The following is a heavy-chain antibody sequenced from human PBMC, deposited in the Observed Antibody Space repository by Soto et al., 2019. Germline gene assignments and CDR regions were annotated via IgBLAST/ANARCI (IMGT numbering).Heavy chain of an antibody. CDR1: GFTFSSHA. V-gene: IGHV3-23*01. J-gene: IGHJ4*02. CDR2: ISGSGGST. Sequence: EVQLLESGGGLVQPGGSLGLSCVASGFTFSSHAMSWVRQAPGKGLEWVSVISGSGGSTYYADSVKGRFTISRDNSKNTVYLQMNILRADDTAVYYCSKAPYDFWSGYYRILVYWGQGTLVTVSS. CDR3: SKAPYDFWSGYYRILVY. D-gene: IGHD3-3*01.